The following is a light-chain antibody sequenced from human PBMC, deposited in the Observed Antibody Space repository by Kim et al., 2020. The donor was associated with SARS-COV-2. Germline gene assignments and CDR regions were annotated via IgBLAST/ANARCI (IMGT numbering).Light chain of an antibody. CDR1: SSDVGSYNL. V-gene: IGLV2-23*02. J-gene: IGLJ3*02. CDR2: EVN. Sequence: QSIPISCTGSSSDVGSYNLVSWYQHHPGKVPKVVIYEVNKRPSGVSYRFSGSKSGNTASLTISGLQAEDEADYYCCAYAPSSTFVLFGGGTQLTVL. CDR3: CAYAPSSTFVL.